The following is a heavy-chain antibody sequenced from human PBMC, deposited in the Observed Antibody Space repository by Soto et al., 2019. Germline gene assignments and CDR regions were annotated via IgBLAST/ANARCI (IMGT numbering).Heavy chain of an antibody. CDR2: MYGSGST. CDR1: GESISTYY. CDR3: ARVLLERRHYFGMDV. J-gene: IGHJ6*02. Sequence: SETLSLTCTVSGESISTYYWSWIRQPAGKGLEWIGRMYGSGSTNYSPFLKGRVTMSVDTSKNQFSLKLNSVTAADTAVYYCARVLLERRHYFGMDVWGQGTTVTVSS. D-gene: IGHD1-1*01. V-gene: IGHV4-4*07.